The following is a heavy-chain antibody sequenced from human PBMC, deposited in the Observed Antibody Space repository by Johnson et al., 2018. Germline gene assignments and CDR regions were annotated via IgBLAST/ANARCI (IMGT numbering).Heavy chain of an antibody. D-gene: IGHD3-3*01. Sequence: QVQLVQSGGGVVQPGRSLRLSCTVSGFIFSSHGMHWVRQTPGKGLEWVAVIWYDGSEKYYADSVKGRFTISRDNSKNMLYLQMNSLRAEGTAVYYCAGDFWVGYYSLHYYYYGMDVWGQGTTVTVSS. J-gene: IGHJ6*02. CDR1: GFIFSSHG. CDR3: AGDFWVGYYSLHYYYYGMDV. CDR2: IWYDGSEK. V-gene: IGHV3-33*01.